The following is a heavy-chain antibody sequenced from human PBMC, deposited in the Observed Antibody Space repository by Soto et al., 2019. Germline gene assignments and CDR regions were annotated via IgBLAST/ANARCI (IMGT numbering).Heavy chain of an antibody. CDR1: GGSFSGYY. CDR3: ARGQTTVTTYFDY. J-gene: IGHJ4*02. V-gene: IGHV4-34*01. D-gene: IGHD4-17*01. CDR2: INHSGST. Sequence: QVQLQQWGAGLLKPSETLSLTCAVYGGSFSGYYWSWIRQPPGKGLEWIGEINHSGSTNYNQSLKSRVTISVDTSKIQFSLKLSSVTAADTAVYYCARGQTTVTTYFDYWGQGTLVTVSS.